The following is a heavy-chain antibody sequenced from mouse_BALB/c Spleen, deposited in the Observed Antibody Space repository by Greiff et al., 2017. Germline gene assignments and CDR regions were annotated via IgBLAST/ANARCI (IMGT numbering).Heavy chain of an antibody. CDR1: GYSFTSDYV. D-gene: IGHD2-1*01. Sequence: EVKLVESGPGLVKPSQSLSLTCTVTGYSFTSDYVWNWLRQFPGNKLERMGDISYSGSTFYNPFLKSRISITRDTSKNQFFLQLNSVTTEDTATYYCAREDGNHFFAYWGQGTLVTVSA. V-gene: IGHV3-2*02. CDR2: ISYSGST. J-gene: IGHJ3*01. CDR3: AREDGNHFFAY.